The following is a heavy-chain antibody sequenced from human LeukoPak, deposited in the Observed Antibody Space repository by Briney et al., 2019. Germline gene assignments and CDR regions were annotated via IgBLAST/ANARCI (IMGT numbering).Heavy chain of an antibody. CDR3: ARGGGYSYGTGDAFDI. V-gene: IGHV1-18*01. D-gene: IGHD5-18*01. Sequence: ASVKVSCKASGYTFTSYGISWVRQAPGQGLEWMGWISGYNGNTIYAQKLQGRVTMTTDTSTSTAYMELRSLRSDGTAVYYCARGGGYSYGTGDAFDIWGQGTMVTASS. J-gene: IGHJ3*02. CDR2: ISGYNGNT. CDR1: GYTFTSYG.